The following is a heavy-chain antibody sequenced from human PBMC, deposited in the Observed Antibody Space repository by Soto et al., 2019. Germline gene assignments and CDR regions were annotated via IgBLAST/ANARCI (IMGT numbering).Heavy chain of an antibody. V-gene: IGHV4-31*03. D-gene: IGHD3-22*01. CDR1: GGSISSGGYY. CDR2: IYYSGST. Sequence: QVQLQESGPGLVKPSQTLSLTCTVSGGSISSGGYYWSWIRQHPGKGLEWIGYIYYSGSTYYNPYLSRRVTISVDTSKNQFSLKLSSVTAADTAVYYCARARYYASSGNYYFDYWGQGTLVTVSS. CDR3: ARARYYASSGNYYFDY. J-gene: IGHJ4*02.